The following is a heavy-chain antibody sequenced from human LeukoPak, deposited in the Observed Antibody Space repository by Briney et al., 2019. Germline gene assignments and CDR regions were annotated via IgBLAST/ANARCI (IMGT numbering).Heavy chain of an antibody. J-gene: IGHJ4*02. CDR3: ARPNYGSGSWFDY. CDR2: IYHSGST. D-gene: IGHD3-10*01. Sequence: SETLSLTCTVSGYSISSGYYWGWIRQPPGKGLEWIGSIYHSGSTYYNPSLKSRVTISVDTSKNQFSLKLSSVTAADTAVYYCARPNYGSGSWFDYWGQGTLVTVSS. CDR1: GYSISSGYY. V-gene: IGHV4-38-2*02.